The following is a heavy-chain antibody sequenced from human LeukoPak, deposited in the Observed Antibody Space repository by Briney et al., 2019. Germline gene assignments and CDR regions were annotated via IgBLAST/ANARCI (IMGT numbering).Heavy chain of an antibody. J-gene: IGHJ6*02. V-gene: IGHV5-51*01. D-gene: IGHD2-21*02. Sequence: PGESLKISFKGSGYSFTSYWIGWVRQMPGKGLEWMGIIYPGDSDTRYSPSFQGQVTISADKSISTAYLQWSSLKASDTAMYYCAGLTSCGGDCYSLPTYYYYYGMDVWGQGTTVTVSS. CDR2: IYPGDSDT. CDR3: AGLTSCGGDCYSLPTYYYYYGMDV. CDR1: GYSFTSYW.